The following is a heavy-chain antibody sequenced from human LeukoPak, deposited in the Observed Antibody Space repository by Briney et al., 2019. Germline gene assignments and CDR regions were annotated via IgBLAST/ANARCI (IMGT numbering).Heavy chain of an antibody. CDR2: ISGSGGST. Sequence: GGSLRLSCTASGFSFTDYEMSWVRQAPGKGLEWVSAISGSGGSTYYADSVKGRFTISRDNSKNTLYLQMNSLRAEDTAVYYCAKDLPSSGYSSGWYVYWGQGTLVTVSS. CDR1: GFSFTDYE. CDR3: AKDLPSSGYSSGWYVY. V-gene: IGHV3-23*01. D-gene: IGHD6-19*01. J-gene: IGHJ4*02.